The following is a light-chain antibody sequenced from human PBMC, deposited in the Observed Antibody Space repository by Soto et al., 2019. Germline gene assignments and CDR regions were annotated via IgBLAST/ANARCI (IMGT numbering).Light chain of an antibody. Sequence: IVLRQSPGTLSLSPGEGATLACRASQSVIIMSLAWYQQKPGQTPRLLMYGASTRPTGIPARFSGSGSGTDFTLTISRLEPEDFAVYYCQQYGSSPSITFGQGTRLEIK. CDR2: GAS. J-gene: IGKJ5*01. V-gene: IGKV3-20*01. CDR1: QSVIIMS. CDR3: QQYGSSPSIT.